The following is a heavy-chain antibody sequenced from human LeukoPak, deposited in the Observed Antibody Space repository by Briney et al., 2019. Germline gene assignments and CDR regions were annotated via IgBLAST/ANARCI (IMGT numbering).Heavy chain of an antibody. CDR1: GFTFSSYG. Sequence: GRSLRLSCAASGFTFSSYGMHWVRQAPGKGLEWVAVIWYDGINKYYADSVKGRFTISRDNSKNTLYLQMNSLRAEDTAVYYCATAPYSSSWYDYYYGMDVWGKGTTVTVSS. CDR2: IWYDGINK. V-gene: IGHV3-33*01. J-gene: IGHJ6*04. CDR3: ATAPYSSSWYDYYYGMDV. D-gene: IGHD6-13*01.